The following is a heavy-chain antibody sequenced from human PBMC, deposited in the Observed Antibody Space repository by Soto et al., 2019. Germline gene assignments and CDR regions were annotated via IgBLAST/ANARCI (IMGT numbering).Heavy chain of an antibody. CDR2: TSSDGGDK. V-gene: IGHV3-30*03. J-gene: IGHJ3*02. CDR1: GFSFSNYG. Sequence: SCAASGFSFSNYGMHWVRQAPGKGLEWVAVTSSDGGDKYYADSVKGRFTISRDNSKNTLYLQMNSLRPEDTAMFYCAIRGYQYAFDIWGQGTMGTVSS. D-gene: IGHD2-2*01. CDR3: AIRGYQYAFDI.